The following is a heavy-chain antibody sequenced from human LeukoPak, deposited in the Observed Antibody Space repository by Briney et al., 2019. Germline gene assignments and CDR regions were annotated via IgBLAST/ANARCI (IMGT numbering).Heavy chain of an antibody. V-gene: IGHV3-7*01. CDR2: VKQDGSAK. CDR3: ARGIVESPNWFDP. D-gene: IGHD1-26*01. J-gene: IGHJ5*02. CDR1: GFSFSNYW. Sequence: GGSLRLSCAASGFSFSNYWMSWVRQAPGKGLEWVANVKQDGSAKYHVDSVKGRFTISRDNAKNSLYLQMNSLTAADTALYYCARGIVESPNWFDPWGQGTLVTVSS.